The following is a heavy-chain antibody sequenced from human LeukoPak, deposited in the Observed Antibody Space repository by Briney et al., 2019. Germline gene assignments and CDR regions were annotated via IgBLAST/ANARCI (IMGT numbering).Heavy chain of an antibody. CDR3: ARERYCSSTSCEHYYYYYYMDV. J-gene: IGHJ6*03. CDR1: GFTFSSYL. CDR2: IKQDGSEK. Sequence: GGSLRLSCAASGFTFSSYLMSWVRQAPGKGLEWVANIKQDGSEKYYVDSVKGRFTISRDNAKNSLYLQMNSLRAEDTAVYYCARERYCSSTSCEHYYYYYYMDVWGKGTTVTVSS. D-gene: IGHD2-2*01. V-gene: IGHV3-7*01.